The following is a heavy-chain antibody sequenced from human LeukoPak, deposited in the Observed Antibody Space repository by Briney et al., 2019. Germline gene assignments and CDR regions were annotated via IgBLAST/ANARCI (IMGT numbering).Heavy chain of an antibody. CDR3: ARAPTAYYYDSSGYDY. CDR2: ISGLGDNT. J-gene: IGHJ4*02. V-gene: IGHV3-23*01. Sequence: GGSLRLSCAASGFTFSSYGMSWVRQAPGKGLEWVSGISGLGDNTYYVDSVKGRFTISRDNAKNTQYLQIDSLRAEDTAVYYCARAPTAYYYDSSGYDYWGQGTLVTVSS. CDR1: GFTFSSYG. D-gene: IGHD3-22*01.